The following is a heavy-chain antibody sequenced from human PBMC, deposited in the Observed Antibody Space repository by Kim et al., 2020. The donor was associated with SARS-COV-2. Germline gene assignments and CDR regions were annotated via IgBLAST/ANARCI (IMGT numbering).Heavy chain of an antibody. D-gene: IGHD6-19*01. CDR3: ATEQWLVSTYIHYFDC. Sequence: DSVKGRFTISRDKSKNSLYLQMSSLRAEDTAVYYCATEQWLVSTYIHYFDCWGHGTLVTVSS. J-gene: IGHJ4*01. V-gene: IGHV3-30*15.